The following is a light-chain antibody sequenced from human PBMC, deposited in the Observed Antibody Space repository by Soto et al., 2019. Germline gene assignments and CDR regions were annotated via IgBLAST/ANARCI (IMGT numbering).Light chain of an antibody. J-gene: IGLJ2*01. CDR1: SNNVESYA. Sequence: QSVLTQEASVSGTVGQKVTLSCSGNSNNVESYAVGWYQQISHGAPKTVMFGNSLPSGIPDRFSGSKSGTTASLTISGLXPXXXXXXYCSTWDYSLRAQVFGGGTKLTVL. V-gene: IGLV1-44*01. CDR2: GNS. CDR3: STWDYSLRAQV.